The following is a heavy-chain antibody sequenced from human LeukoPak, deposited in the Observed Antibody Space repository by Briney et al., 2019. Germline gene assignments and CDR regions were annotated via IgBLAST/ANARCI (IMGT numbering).Heavy chain of an antibody. J-gene: IGHJ6*03. CDR2: IIPIFGTA. CDR3: ARGYYGSGSLVPMDV. CDR1: GGTFSSYA. D-gene: IGHD3-10*01. Sequence: GASVKVSCKASGGTFSSYAISWVRQAPGQGLEWMGGIIPIFGTANYAQKFQGRVTITADKSTSTAYMELSSLRSEDTAVYYCARGYYGSGSLVPMDVWGKGTTVTVSS. V-gene: IGHV1-69*06.